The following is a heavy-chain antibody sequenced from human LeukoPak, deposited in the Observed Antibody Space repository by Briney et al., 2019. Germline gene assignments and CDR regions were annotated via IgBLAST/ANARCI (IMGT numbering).Heavy chain of an antibody. D-gene: IGHD4-17*01. CDR1: GFTFSNYS. CDR2: ISTSSGYI. CDR3: ARNRGDPSYFDY. V-gene: IGHV3-21*01. J-gene: IGHJ4*02. Sequence: GGSLRLSCAASGFTFSNYSMNWVRQAPGKGLEWVSSISTSSGYIYYADSVQGRFTISRDNAKNSLYLQMNSLRAEDTAMYYCARNRGDPSYFDYWGQGILVTVSS.